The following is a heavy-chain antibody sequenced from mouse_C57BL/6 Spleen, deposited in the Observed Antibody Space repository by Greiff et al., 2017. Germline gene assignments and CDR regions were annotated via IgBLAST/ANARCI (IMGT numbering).Heavy chain of an antibody. CDR3: ARGGTGRFAY. V-gene: IGHV1-50*01. J-gene: IGHJ3*01. CDR1: GYTFTSYW. CDR2: IDPSDSYT. D-gene: IGHD4-1*01. Sequence: VKLQESGAELVKPGASVKLSCKASGYTFTSYWMQWVKQRPGQGLEWIGEIDPSDSYTNYNQKFKGKATLTVDTSSSTAYMQLSSLTSEDSAVYYCARGGTGRFAYWGQGTLVTVSA.